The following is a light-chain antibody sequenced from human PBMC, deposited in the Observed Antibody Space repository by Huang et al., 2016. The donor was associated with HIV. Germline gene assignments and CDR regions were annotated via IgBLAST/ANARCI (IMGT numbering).Light chain of an antibody. CDR1: QNINTW. Sequence: DIQMTQSPSTLSASVGDRVTITCRASQNINTWLAWYQQKPGKAPNLLIYRASSLQIGVPSRFTGSGSGTEFTLTITSLQPDDLETYYCQQYNTYLYTFGQGTKLEI. J-gene: IGKJ2*01. V-gene: IGKV1-5*03. CDR2: RAS. CDR3: QQYNTYLYT.